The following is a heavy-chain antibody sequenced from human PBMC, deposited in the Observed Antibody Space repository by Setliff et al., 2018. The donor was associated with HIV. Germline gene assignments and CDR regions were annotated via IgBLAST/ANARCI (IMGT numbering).Heavy chain of an antibody. J-gene: IGHJ6*03. Sequence: PSETLSLTCAVSGGSISSSNWWSWVRQPPGKGLDWIGEIYHGGSTNYNPSLKSRVTISVDKSNNQCSLKLSSVTAADTAVYYCALRDSSGWYNYFMDVWGKGTTVTVSS. D-gene: IGHD6-19*01. CDR1: GGSISSSNW. V-gene: IGHV4-4*02. CDR3: ALRDSSGWYNYFMDV. CDR2: IYHGGST.